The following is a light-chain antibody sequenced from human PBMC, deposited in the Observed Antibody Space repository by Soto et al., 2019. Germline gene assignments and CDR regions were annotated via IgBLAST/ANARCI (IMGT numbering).Light chain of an antibody. CDR1: SSDVGSYNL. V-gene: IGLV2-23*02. Sequence: QSALTQPASVSGSPGQSITISCTGTSSDVGSYNLVSWYQQHAGKAPKLMIYEVSKRPSGVSNRFSGSKSGNTASLTISGRQAEDEADYYCCSYAGSSTGVLFGGGTKLTVL. CDR2: EVS. CDR3: CSYAGSSTGVL. J-gene: IGLJ2*01.